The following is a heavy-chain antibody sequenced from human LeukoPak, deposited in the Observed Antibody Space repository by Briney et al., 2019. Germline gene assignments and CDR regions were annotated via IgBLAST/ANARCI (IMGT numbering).Heavy chain of an antibody. CDR3: ARDRTSNWGPSYYFDY. CDR1: GYTFTDYY. V-gene: IGHV1-2*02. D-gene: IGHD7-27*01. CDR2: INPNSGGT. J-gene: IGHJ4*02. Sequence: ASVKVSCKASGYTFTDYYMHWVRQAPGQGLEWMGWINPNSGGTNYAQKFQGRVTMTRDTSISTAYMELSRLRSDDTAVYYCARDRTSNWGPSYYFDYWGQGTLVTVSS.